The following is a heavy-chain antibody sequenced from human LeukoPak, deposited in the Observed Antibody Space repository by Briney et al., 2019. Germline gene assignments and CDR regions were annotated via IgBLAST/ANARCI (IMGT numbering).Heavy chain of an antibody. V-gene: IGHV4-59*01. CDR2: IYYSGSS. Sequence: PSETLSLTCTVSGGSISSYYWSWIRQPPGKGLEWIGYIYYSGSSNYNPSLKSRVTISVDTSTNHFSLKLSSVTAADTAMYYCARLGIAVAGTRYPQHWGQGTLVTVSS. CDR3: ARLGIAVAGTRYPQH. D-gene: IGHD6-19*01. J-gene: IGHJ1*01. CDR1: GGSISSYY.